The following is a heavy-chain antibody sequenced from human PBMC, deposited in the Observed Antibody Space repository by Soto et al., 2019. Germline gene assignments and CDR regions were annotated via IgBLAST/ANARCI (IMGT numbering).Heavy chain of an antibody. CDR3: AKDQAGTAPLYYFDY. D-gene: IGHD5-18*01. V-gene: IGHV3-30*18. J-gene: IGHJ4*02. Sequence: QVQLVESGGGVVQPGRSLRLSCAASGFTFSSYGMHWVRQAPGKGLEWVAVISYDGSNKYYADSVKGRFTISRDNSKNTLYLPMNSLRAEDTAVYYCAKDQAGTAPLYYFDYWGQGTLVTVSS. CDR2: ISYDGSNK. CDR1: GFTFSSYG.